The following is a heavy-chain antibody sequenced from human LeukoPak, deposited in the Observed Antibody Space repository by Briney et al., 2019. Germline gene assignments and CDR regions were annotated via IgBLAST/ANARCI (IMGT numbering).Heavy chain of an antibody. J-gene: IGHJ6*03. Sequence: GGSLRLSCVASGFTYSHNGMHWVRQAPGKGLEWVAFIQYDGNTIFYADSVKGRFTISRDNSKNTLYLQMNSLRTDDTAVYYCARDRDNMVRGVIKGTVDYYHHYYMDVWGKGTTVTISS. D-gene: IGHD3-10*01. CDR1: GFTYSHNG. V-gene: IGHV3-30*02. CDR2: IQYDGNTI. CDR3: ARDRDNMVRGVIKGTVDYYHHYYMDV.